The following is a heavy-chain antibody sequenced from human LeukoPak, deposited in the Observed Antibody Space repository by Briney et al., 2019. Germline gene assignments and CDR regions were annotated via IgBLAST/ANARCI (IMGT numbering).Heavy chain of an antibody. CDR3: ARQYGSGSAYTPVVDL. Sequence: SETLYLTCTVSGGSISSHYYWIWIRQPPGKGLEWIGSIYYSGSTYYNPSLKSRVTISVDTSKNQFSLKLSSLTAAETAVYYCARQYGSGSAYTPVVDLWGQGTLVTVSS. J-gene: IGHJ4*02. CDR1: GGSISSHYY. V-gene: IGHV4-39*01. CDR2: IYYSGST. D-gene: IGHD3-10*01.